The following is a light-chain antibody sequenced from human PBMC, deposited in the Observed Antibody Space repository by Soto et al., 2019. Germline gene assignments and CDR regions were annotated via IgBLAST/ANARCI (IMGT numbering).Light chain of an antibody. J-gene: IGLJ3*02. CDR1: RSDVGGYDL. CDR2: EGS. CDR3: CAYVSSNTLL. V-gene: IGLV2-23*01. Sequence: QSALTQPASVSGSPGQSITISCTGTRSDVGGYDLVSWYQQHPGKAPKLIIYEGSKRPSGISNRFSGSKSGNTASLILSGLQGDDEGDYYCCAYVSSNTLLFGGGTKLTVL.